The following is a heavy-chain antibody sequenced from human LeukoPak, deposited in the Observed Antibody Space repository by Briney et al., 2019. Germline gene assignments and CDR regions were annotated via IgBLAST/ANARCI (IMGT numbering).Heavy chain of an antibody. J-gene: IGHJ4*02. V-gene: IGHV4-39*07. Sequence: SETLSLTCTVSGGSISSSSYYWGWIRQPPGKGLEWIGSIYYSGSTYYNPSLKSRVTISVDTSKNQFSLKLSSVTAADTAVYYCARDGYRDHKPVDYWGQGTLVTVSS. CDR3: ARDGYRDHKPVDY. CDR2: IYYSGST. CDR1: GGSISSSSYY. D-gene: IGHD1-14*01.